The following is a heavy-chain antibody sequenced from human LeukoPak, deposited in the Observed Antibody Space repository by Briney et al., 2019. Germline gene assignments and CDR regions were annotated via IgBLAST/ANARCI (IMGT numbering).Heavy chain of an antibody. CDR3: AKGWYYFDD. J-gene: IGHJ4*02. D-gene: IGHD6-19*01. CDR2: IYYSGTT. CDR1: GGSISSSSYY. V-gene: IGHV4-39*01. Sequence: SETLSLTCTVSGGSISSSSYYWGWIRQPPGKGLEWIGSIYYSGTTYYNPSLKSRVTISVDTSKNQFSLKLSSVTAADAAVYYCAKGWYYFDDWGQGTLVTVSS.